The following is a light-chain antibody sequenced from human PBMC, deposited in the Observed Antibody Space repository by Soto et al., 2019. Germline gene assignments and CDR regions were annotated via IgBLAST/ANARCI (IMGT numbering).Light chain of an antibody. CDR2: GAS. J-gene: IGKJ1*01. Sequence: EIVLTQSPGTLSLSPGERATLSCTASQTFSSSYLAWYQQKPGQAPRLLVYGASSRPTGIPDRFSGSESGTDFTLTISGVEPEDCAVYYCQQYAVSPWTFGQGTKVEIK. CDR1: QTFSSSY. CDR3: QQYAVSPWT. V-gene: IGKV3-20*01.